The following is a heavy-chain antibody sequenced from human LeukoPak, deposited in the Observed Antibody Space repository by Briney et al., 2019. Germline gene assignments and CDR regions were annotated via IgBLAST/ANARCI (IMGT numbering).Heavy chain of an antibody. D-gene: IGHD3-10*01. Sequence: ASVKVSCKASGYTFTSYAMHWVRQAPGQRLEWMGWINAGNGNTKYSQKFQGRVTITRDTSASTAYMELSSLRSEDTAVYYCAGVWGRHYYYGSGSPWAFYYGMDVWGQGTTVTVSS. CDR2: INAGNGNT. J-gene: IGHJ6*02. CDR3: AGVWGRHYYYGSGSPWAFYYGMDV. V-gene: IGHV1-3*01. CDR1: GYTFTSYA.